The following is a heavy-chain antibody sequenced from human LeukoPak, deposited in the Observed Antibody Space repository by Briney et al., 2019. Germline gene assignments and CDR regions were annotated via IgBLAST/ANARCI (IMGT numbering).Heavy chain of an antibody. D-gene: IGHD3-22*01. CDR1: VGTISSYY. Sequence: PSGTLSLTCTVSVGTISSYYWSWIRQPPGKGLERLGYIYYSGSTNYNPSLKSRVTISVDTSKNQFSLKLSSATAADTAVYYCAVGYDSSGYYPAHFDYWGQGTLVTVSS. V-gene: IGHV4-59*01. J-gene: IGHJ4*02. CDR3: AVGYDSSGYYPAHFDY. CDR2: IYYSGST.